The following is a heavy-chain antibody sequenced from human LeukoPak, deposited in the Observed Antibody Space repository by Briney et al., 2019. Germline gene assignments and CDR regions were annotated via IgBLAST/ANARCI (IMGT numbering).Heavy chain of an antibody. V-gene: IGHV4-59*01. CDR1: GGSIGTYY. Sequence: SETLSLTCTVSGGSIGTYYWSWIRQPPGKGLEWIGYIYYNGYTDYNPSLKSRVTISVHTSKNQFSLKLSSVTAAHTAVYYCARDRHWTNDWVFDYWGQGTLVTVSS. CDR2: IYYNGYT. J-gene: IGHJ4*02. D-gene: IGHD1/OR15-1a*01. CDR3: ARDRHWTNDWVFDY.